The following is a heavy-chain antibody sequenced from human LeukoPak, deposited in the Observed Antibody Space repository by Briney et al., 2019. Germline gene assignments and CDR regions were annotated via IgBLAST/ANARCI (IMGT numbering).Heavy chain of an antibody. CDR1: GFTFSSYG. CDR3: ANTKAVAGFYYYYGMDL. Sequence: GGSLRLSCAASGFTFSSYGMHWVRQAPGKGLEWVAFIRFDGNENYYADSVKGRFTISRDNSKNTLYLHMNSLRADDTAIYYCANTKAVAGFYYYYGMDLWGQGTTVTVSS. V-gene: IGHV3-30*02. D-gene: IGHD6-19*01. CDR2: IRFDGNEN. J-gene: IGHJ6*02.